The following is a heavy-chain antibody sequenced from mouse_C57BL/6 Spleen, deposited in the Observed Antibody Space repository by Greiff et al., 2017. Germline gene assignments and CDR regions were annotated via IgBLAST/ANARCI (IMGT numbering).Heavy chain of an antibody. V-gene: IGHV3-6*01. Sequence: VQLQQSGPGLVKPSQSLSLTCSVTGYSITSGYYWNWIRQFPGNKLEWMGYISYDGSNNYNPSLKNRISITRDTSKNQFFLKLNSVTTEDTATYYCARAGDYDWVFFDYWGQGTTLTVSS. CDR2: ISYDGSN. CDR1: GYSITSGYY. J-gene: IGHJ2*01. D-gene: IGHD2-4*01. CDR3: ARAGDYDWVFFDY.